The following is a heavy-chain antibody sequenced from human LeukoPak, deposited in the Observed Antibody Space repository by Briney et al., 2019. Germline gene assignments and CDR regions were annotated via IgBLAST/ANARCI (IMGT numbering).Heavy chain of an antibody. CDR1: GFTGSSNY. CDR2: TSGGGNT. CDR3: GSRDKGYYYGLDV. D-gene: IGHD5-24*01. J-gene: IGHJ6*02. V-gene: IGHV3-66*01. Sequence: TGGSLRLSGVASGFTGSSNYMSWVRQAPGKGLEWVSITSGGGNTYYADSVKDRFTISRDNSKTTLYLQMKSLRAEDTAVYYCGSRDKGYYYGLDVWGQGTTVTVSS.